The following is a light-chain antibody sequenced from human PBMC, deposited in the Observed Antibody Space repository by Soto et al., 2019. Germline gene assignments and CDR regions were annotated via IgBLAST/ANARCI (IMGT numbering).Light chain of an antibody. CDR2: EGS. CDR3: CSYAGSSTFEV. CDR1: SSDVGSYNL. J-gene: IGLJ3*02. V-gene: IGLV2-23*03. Sequence: QSVLTQPASVSGSPGQSITISCTGNSSDVGSYNLVSWYQQHPGKAPKLMIYEGSKRPSGVSNRFSGSKSGNTASLTISGLQAEDEADYYCCSYAGSSTFEVFGGGTKLTVL.